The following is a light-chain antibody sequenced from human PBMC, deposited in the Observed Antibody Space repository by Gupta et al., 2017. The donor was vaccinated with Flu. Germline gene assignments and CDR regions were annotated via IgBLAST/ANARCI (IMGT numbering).Light chain of an antibody. V-gene: IGLV2-8*01. J-gene: IGLJ1*01. CDR3: SSYAGSTDFYV. CDR1: SNDVGSYNY. CDR2: EVS. Sequence: QSALPQPPTAAASPGQSVALTCPGTSNDVGSYNYVSWYQQYPGKAPKLMIYEVSKRPSGVPDRFSGPKSGNTASLTVSGLQAEDEADYFCSSYAGSTDFYVFGTGTKVSVL.